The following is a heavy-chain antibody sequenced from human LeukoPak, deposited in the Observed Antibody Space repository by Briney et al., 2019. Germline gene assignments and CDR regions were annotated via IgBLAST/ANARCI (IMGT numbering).Heavy chain of an antibody. CDR2: ISSSSSYI. Sequence: PGGSLRLSCAASGFTFSSYSMNWVRQAPGKGLEWVSSISSSSSYIYYADSVKGRFTISRDNAKNSLYLQMNSLRAEDTAVYYCAADRLSTVTTFPLGYWGQGTLVTVSS. CDR3: AADRLSTVTTFPLGY. J-gene: IGHJ4*02. V-gene: IGHV3-21*01. CDR1: GFTFSSYS. D-gene: IGHD4-17*01.